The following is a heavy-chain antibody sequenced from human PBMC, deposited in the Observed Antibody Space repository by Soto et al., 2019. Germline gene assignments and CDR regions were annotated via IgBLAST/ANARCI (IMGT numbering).Heavy chain of an antibody. CDR3: ARDLPPYGGRRSPPTGAFED. Sequence: SETLSLTCSVSGGSFTGDYWSWIRQPAGKGLQWIGRVFGNGAGTPIYNSLLKSRARMSADPSKRQFSLTLTSVTAADTAVYYCARDLPPYGGRRSPPTGAFEDWGQGIMVT. J-gene: IGHJ4*02. CDR1: GGSFTGDY. D-gene: IGHD2-15*01. V-gene: IGHV4-4*07. CDR2: VFGNGAGTP.